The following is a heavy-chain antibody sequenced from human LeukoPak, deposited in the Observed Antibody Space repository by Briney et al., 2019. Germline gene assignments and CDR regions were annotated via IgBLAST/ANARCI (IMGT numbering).Heavy chain of an antibody. CDR2: IYYSGST. J-gene: IGHJ4*02. CDR1: GGSISSYY. Sequence: SETLSLTCTVSGGSISSYYWSWIRQPPGKGLEWIGYIYYSGSTNYNPSLKSRVTISVDTSKNQFSLKLSSVTAADTAVYYCARVRSGSYYYPAPFDYWGQGTLVTVSS. V-gene: IGHV4-59*01. CDR3: ARVRSGSYYYPAPFDY. D-gene: IGHD1-26*01.